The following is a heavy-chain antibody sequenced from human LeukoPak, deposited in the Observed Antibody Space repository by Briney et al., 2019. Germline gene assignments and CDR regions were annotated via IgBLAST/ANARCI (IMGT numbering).Heavy chain of an antibody. CDR3: AREPSSGGFDY. J-gene: IGHJ4*02. CDR1: GFTFSDYY. V-gene: IGHV3-11*06. D-gene: IGHD6-25*01. CDR2: ISGSSSYT. Sequence: GGSLRLSCAASGFTFSDYYMSWIRQAPGKGLEWVSDISGSSSYTNYADSVKGRFTISRAKAKNSLYLQMNSPRAEYTAVYYCAREPSSGGFDYWGQGTLVTVST.